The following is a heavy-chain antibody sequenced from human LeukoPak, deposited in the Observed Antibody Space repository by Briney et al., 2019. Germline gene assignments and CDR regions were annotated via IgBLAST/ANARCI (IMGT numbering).Heavy chain of an antibody. CDR1: GFTFSSYS. J-gene: IGHJ6*03. D-gene: IGHD4-17*01. CDR3: ARKSANYGDYGPRYYYMDV. CDR2: IDGSHSTI. V-gene: IGHV3-48*01. Sequence: GGSLRLSCAASGFTFSSYSMNWVRQAPGKGLEWISYIDGSHSTIYYADSVKGRFTISRDNAKNSLYLQMNSLRAEDTAVYYCARKSANYGDYGPRYYYMDVWGKGTTVTVPS.